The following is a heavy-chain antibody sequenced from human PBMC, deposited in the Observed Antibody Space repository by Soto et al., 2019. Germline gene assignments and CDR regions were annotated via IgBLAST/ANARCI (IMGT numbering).Heavy chain of an antibody. CDR2: FESGGSI. J-gene: IGHJ3*02. Sequence: EVQLVESGGGLIQPGGSLTLTCAASGVTVNTNYMIWVRQSPGKGLEWVSLFESGGSIYYADSVKGRFTISRDNFKNTLSLQMNSLRVADTAVYFCASTAVWKNAFEIWGQGTLVSVSS. CDR1: GVTVNTNY. CDR3: ASTAVWKNAFEI. D-gene: IGHD3-16*01. V-gene: IGHV3-53*01.